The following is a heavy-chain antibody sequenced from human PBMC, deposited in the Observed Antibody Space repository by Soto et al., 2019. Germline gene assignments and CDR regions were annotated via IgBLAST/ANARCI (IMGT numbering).Heavy chain of an antibody. CDR1: GASISSSY. V-gene: IGHV4-59*01. D-gene: IGHD3-22*01. J-gene: IGHJ3*02. Sequence: SETLSLTCTVSGASISSSYWSWIRQPPGKGLQWIGYVYYTGSTNYHPSLESRVTILIDTSKNQFSLKLTSVTAADTAIYYCARGYYDSLGQSNTFDIWGQWTMVT. CDR3: ARGYYDSLGQSNTFDI. CDR2: VYYTGST.